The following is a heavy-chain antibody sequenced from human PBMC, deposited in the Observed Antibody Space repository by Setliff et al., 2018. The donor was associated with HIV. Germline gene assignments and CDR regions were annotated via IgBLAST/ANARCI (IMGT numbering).Heavy chain of an antibody. CDR1: GFIFSNYW. J-gene: IGHJ6*02. CDR2: INSDGSSI. V-gene: IGHV3-74*01. CDR3: AKPLTQWGVSPYHYAVDV. Sequence: GGSLRLSCAASGFIFSNYWMHWVRQAPGKGLVWVSRINSDGSSISYADSVKGRFTISRDNSKNTLYLQMNSLRAEDTAVYYCAKPLTQWGVSPYHYAVDVWGQGTTVTVSS. D-gene: IGHD1-26*01.